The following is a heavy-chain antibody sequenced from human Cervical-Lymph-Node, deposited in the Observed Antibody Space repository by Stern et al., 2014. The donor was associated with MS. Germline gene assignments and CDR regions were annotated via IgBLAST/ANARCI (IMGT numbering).Heavy chain of an antibody. V-gene: IGHV3-7*01. J-gene: IGHJ4*02. Sequence: EVQLVESGGGLVQPGGSLRLSCAASGFTFSDYWMAWVRQSPGKGLAWGASVKEDGSERDYEDSVQGRFAISRDNVKNSLYLQMNSLRAEDTAMYYCASPGAWISWGQGTLVTVSS. CDR1: GFTFSDYW. CDR2: VKEDGSER. D-gene: IGHD2-2*03. CDR3: ASPGAWIS.